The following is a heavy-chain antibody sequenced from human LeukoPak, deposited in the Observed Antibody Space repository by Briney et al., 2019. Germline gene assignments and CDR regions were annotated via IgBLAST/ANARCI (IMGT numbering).Heavy chain of an antibody. J-gene: IGHJ4*02. CDR1: GFTFSSYS. Sequence: GGSLRLSCAASGFTFSSYSMNWVRQAPGKGLEWVSYISSSSSTIYYADSVKGRFTISRDNAKNSLYLQMNSLRAEDTAVYYCARAVSGSYSGYWGQGTLVTVSS. CDR3: ARAVSGSYSGY. V-gene: IGHV3-48*01. D-gene: IGHD1-26*01. CDR2: ISSSSSTI.